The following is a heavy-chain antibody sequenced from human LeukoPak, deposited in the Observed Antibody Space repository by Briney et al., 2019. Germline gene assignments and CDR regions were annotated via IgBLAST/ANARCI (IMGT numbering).Heavy chain of an antibody. CDR3: AKDVQRGFDYSNSLEH. Sequence: GGPLRLSCGACGFTFSHCGMHWVPQARGEGLEWVAVIWGEDTNKYCADCVEGRFTISRDNFENTVSLQINSLRAEDTAVYYCAKDVQRGFDYSNSLEHWGEGDLGTVSS. V-gene: IGHV3-33*06. CDR1: GFTFSHCG. J-gene: IGHJ4*02. CDR2: IWGEDTNK. D-gene: IGHD4-11*01.